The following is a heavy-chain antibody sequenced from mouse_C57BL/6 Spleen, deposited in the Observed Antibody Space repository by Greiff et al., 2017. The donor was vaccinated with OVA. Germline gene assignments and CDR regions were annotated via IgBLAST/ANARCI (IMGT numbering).Heavy chain of an antibody. Sequence: EVKLVESGGGLVQPGGSMKLSCAASGFTFSDAWMDWVRQSPEKGLEWVAEIRNKANNHATYYAESVKGRFTISRDDSKSSVYLQMNSLRAEDTGIYYCTKDLLWLRDWYFDVWGTGTTVTVSS. D-gene: IGHD2-2*01. CDR1: GFTFSDAW. V-gene: IGHV6-6*01. CDR3: TKDLLWLRDWYFDV. CDR2: IRNKANNHAT. J-gene: IGHJ1*03.